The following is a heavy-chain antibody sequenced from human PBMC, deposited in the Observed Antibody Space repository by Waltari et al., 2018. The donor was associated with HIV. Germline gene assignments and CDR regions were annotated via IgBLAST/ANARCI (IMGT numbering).Heavy chain of an antibody. Sequence: QVTLRESGPALVTPTQTLTLTCTFSGFSLRTSGMCVSWIRHPPGKALEWLARIDWDDDKYYSTSLKTRLTISKDTSKNQVVLTMTNMDPVDTATYYCARSTQMATIFDYWGQGTLVTVSS. CDR2: IDWDDDK. CDR3: ARSTQMATIFDY. D-gene: IGHD5-12*01. CDR1: GFSLRTSGMC. V-gene: IGHV2-70*15. J-gene: IGHJ4*02.